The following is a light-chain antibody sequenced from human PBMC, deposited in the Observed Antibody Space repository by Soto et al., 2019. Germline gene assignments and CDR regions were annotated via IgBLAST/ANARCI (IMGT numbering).Light chain of an antibody. J-gene: IGKJ1*01. CDR2: AAS. CDR3: QQLNSYPWT. Sequence: DIQLTQSPSFLSASVGDRVTITCRASQSISSYLAWYQQKPGKAPKLLIYAASTLQSGVPSRFSGSGSGTDFTLTIISLQPEDFSTYYCQQLNSYPWTFGQGTKVEIK. V-gene: IGKV1-9*01. CDR1: QSISSY.